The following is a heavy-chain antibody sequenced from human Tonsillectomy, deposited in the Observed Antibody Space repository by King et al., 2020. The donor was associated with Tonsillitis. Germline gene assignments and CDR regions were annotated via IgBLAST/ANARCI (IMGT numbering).Heavy chain of an antibody. CDR3: ARLVDTAMDSDFYYGMDV. J-gene: IGHJ6*02. CDR2: IDPSDSYV. V-gene: IGHV5-10-1*03. Sequence: VQLVESGAEVKKPGESLRISCPGSGYRFSNYWISWVRQTPGKGLEWMGWIDPSDSYVNSSPSFQGHVSISVDRSINTAYVQWSSLRASDTAIYYCARLVDTAMDSDFYYGMDVWGQGNTVTVSS. CDR1: GYRFSNYW. D-gene: IGHD5-18*01.